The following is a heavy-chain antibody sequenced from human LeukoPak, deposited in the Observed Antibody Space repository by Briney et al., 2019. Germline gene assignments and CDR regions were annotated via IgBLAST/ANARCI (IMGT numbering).Heavy chain of an antibody. D-gene: IGHD6-19*01. J-gene: IGHJ4*02. CDR2: INPSGGST. CDR1: GYTFTSYF. Sequence: ASVKVSCKASGYTFTSYFMHWLRQAPGQGLEWMGIINPSGGSTTYAQKFQGRVTMTRDMSTSTVYMELSSLRSEDTAVYYCGRDAGLSSAWGIIPGYYFDYWGQGTLVTISS. V-gene: IGHV1-46*01. CDR3: GRDAGLSSAWGIIPGYYFDY.